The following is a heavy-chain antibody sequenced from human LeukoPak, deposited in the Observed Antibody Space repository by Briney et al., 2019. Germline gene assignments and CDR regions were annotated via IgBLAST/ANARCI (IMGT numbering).Heavy chain of an antibody. CDR1: GFTFSSYA. J-gene: IGHJ4*02. CDR2: ISYDGSNK. V-gene: IGHV3-30-3*01. Sequence: GGSLRLSCAASGFTFSSYAMHWVRQAPGKGLEWVAVISYDGSNKYYADSVKGRFTISRDNSKNTLYLQMNSLRAEDTAVYYCARVTFYYGSGGFDYWGQGTLVTVSS. D-gene: IGHD3-10*01. CDR3: ARVTFYYGSGGFDY.